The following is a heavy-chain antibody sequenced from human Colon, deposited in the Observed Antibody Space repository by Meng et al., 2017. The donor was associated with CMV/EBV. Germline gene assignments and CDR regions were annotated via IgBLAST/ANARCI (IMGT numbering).Heavy chain of an antibody. CDR2: AFRDGRTT. CDR3: AKFGASGDYYYRGLDV. Sequence: SGVRQAPGKGLEWISTAFRDGRTTFYADSVRGRFTISRDNSKNTLSLQLSSLRVDDTAIYYCAKFGASGDYYYRGLDVWGQGTSVTVSS. V-gene: IGHV3-23*03. D-gene: IGHD2-21*02. J-gene: IGHJ6*02.